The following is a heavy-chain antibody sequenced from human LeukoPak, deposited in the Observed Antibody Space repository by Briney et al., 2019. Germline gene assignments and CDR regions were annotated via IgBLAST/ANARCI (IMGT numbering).Heavy chain of an antibody. V-gene: IGHV1-2*02. CDR3: GRGNKSFDP. Sequence: ASVKVSCKASGYTFTAYYVHWVRQAPGQGLEWIGWINPNTGDTNYAPKFQGRVTMIKDTSTNSAYMELNELTSDDTAVYYCGRGNKSFDPWGQGTLVTVSS. CDR2: INPNTGDT. CDR1: GYTFTAYY. J-gene: IGHJ5*02.